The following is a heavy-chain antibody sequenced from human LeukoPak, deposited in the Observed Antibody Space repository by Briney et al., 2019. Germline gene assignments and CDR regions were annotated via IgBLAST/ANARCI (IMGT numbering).Heavy chain of an antibody. J-gene: IGHJ4*02. V-gene: IGHV4-39*07. CDR2: IYYSGST. CDR3: HRRGLAARDFDY. CDR1: GGSISSSSYY. Sequence: SETLSRTCTVSGGSISSSSYYWGWIRQPPGTGLEWIGSIYYSGSTYYNPSLKSRVTISVDTSKNQFSLKLSSVTAADTAVYYCHRRGLAARDFDYWGQGTLVTVSS. D-gene: IGHD6-6*01.